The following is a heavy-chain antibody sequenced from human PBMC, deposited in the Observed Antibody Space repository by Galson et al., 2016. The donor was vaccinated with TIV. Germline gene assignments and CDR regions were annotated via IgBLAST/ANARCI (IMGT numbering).Heavy chain of an antibody. J-gene: IGHJ5*02. Sequence: ETLSLTCTVSGGSIRRSRFYWGWIRQPPGKGPEWIGSIYDNGNTYYNPSLRSRVSLSVDTSKNQFSLKVNSVTAADTALYYCARVFQSDIWSGYPSPNWFDPWGQGTLVSVSS. D-gene: IGHD3-3*01. CDR2: IYDNGNT. V-gene: IGHV4-39*07. CDR1: GGSIRRSRFY. CDR3: ARVFQSDIWSGYPSPNWFDP.